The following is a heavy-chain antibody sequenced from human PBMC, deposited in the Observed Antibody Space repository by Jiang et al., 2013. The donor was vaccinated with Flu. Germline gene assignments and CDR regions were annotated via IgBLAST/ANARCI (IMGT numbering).Heavy chain of an antibody. Sequence: SYGISWVRQAPGQGLEWMGWISAYNGNTNYAQKLQGRVTMTTDTSTSTAYMELRSLRSDDTAVYYCARVAEAARRGRGTTDYWGQGTLVTVSS. CDR3: ARVAEAARRGRGTTDY. D-gene: IGHD1-1*01. CDR1: SYG. CDR2: ISAYNGNT. J-gene: IGHJ4*02. V-gene: IGHV1-18*04.